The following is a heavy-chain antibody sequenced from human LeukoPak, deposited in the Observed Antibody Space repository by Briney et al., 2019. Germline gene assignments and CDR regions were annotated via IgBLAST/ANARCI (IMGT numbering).Heavy chain of an antibody. CDR3: AREGVYDSSLYYFDY. CDR1: GGSISSGGYY. CDR2: IYYSGST. D-gene: IGHD3-22*01. J-gene: IGHJ4*02. V-gene: IGHV4-31*03. Sequence: PSETLSLTCTVSGGSISSGGYYWSWIRQHPGKGLEWIGYIYYSGSTYYNPSLKSRVTISVDTSKNQFSLKLSSVTAADTAVYYCAREGVYDSSLYYFDYWGQGTLVTVSS.